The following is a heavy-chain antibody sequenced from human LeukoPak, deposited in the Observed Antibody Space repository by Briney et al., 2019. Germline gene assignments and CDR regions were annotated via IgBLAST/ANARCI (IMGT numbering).Heavy chain of an antibody. D-gene: IGHD2-15*01. CDR2: FDPEDGET. CDR1: GYTLTELS. J-gene: IGHJ4*02. CDR3: AKSQRESQPLLRKESYYFDY. V-gene: IGHV1-24*01. Sequence: ASVKVSCKVSGYTLTELSMHWVRQAPGKGLEWMGGFDPEDGETIYAQKFQGRVTMTEDTSTDTAYMELSSLRSEDTAVYYCAKSQRESQPLLRKESYYFDYWGQGTLVTVSS.